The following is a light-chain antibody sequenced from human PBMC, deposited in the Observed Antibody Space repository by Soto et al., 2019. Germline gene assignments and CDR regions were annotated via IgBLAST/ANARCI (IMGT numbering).Light chain of an antibody. J-gene: IGLJ2*01. V-gene: IGLV1-40*01. CDR3: ASWDDRLGAVI. CDR2: GNS. CDR1: SSNIGAGYD. Sequence: QSVLTQPPSVSGAPGQRVTISCTGSSSNIGAGYDVHWYQHLPGTAPKLLIYGNSNRPSGVPERISGSKSGTSASLAISGLRSEDEAVYYCASWDDRLGAVIFGGGTKLTVL.